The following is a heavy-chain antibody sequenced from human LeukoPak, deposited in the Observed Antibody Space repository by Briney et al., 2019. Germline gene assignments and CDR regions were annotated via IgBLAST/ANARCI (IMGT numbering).Heavy chain of an antibody. D-gene: IGHD3-10*01. CDR3: AKAHYRSYHYGLDV. CDR2: VTWNSGSL. V-gene: IGHV3-9*01. CDR1: GFTFDDYA. J-gene: IGHJ6*02. Sequence: GGSLRFSCAASGFTFDDYAMHWVRQAPGKGLEWVSGVTWNSGSLTYAASVKGRFTISRDNAKNSLYLQMNNLRTEDSALYYCAKAHYRSYHYGLDVWGQGTSVTVS.